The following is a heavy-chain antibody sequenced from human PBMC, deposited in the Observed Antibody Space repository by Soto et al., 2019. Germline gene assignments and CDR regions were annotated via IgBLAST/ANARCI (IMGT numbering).Heavy chain of an antibody. CDR1: GFTFSSYA. Sequence: PGGSLRPSCAASGFTFSSYAMSWVRQAPGKGLEWVSAISCSGGSTYYADSVKGRFTISRDNSKNTLYLQMNSLRAEDTAVYYCAKAAAANYYYMDVWGKGTTVTVSS. CDR3: AKAAAANYYYMDV. D-gene: IGHD2-15*01. J-gene: IGHJ6*03. V-gene: IGHV3-23*01. CDR2: ISCSGGST.